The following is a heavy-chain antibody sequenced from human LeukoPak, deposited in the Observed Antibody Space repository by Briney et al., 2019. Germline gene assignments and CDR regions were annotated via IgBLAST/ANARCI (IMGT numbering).Heavy chain of an antibody. CDR3: VRVRDSSNWYVFDV. Sequence: GGSLRLSCAASGFTFSTYPMYWVRQAPGKGLEWVAVISYDESNKYYADSVKGRFTVSRDNSKNTLSLQMNSLRAEDTAMYYCVRVRDSSNWYVFDVWGQGTMVTVSS. CDR1: GFTFSTYP. D-gene: IGHD6-13*01. V-gene: IGHV3-30*04. CDR2: ISYDESNK. J-gene: IGHJ3*01.